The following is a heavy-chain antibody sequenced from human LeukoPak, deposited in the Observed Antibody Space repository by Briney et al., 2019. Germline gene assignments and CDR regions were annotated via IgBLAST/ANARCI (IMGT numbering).Heavy chain of an antibody. CDR2: ISTYNGNT. J-gene: IGHJ4*02. Sequence: ASVKVSCKASGYIFTSYGISWVRQAPGQGLEWMGWISTYNGNTKYAQKVQGRVTLTTDTSTSTAYMELRSLRGDDTAIYYCARGRSVADDFDYWGQGTLVTVSS. CDR1: GYIFTSYG. CDR3: ARGRSVADDFDY. D-gene: IGHD2-15*01. V-gene: IGHV1-18*01.